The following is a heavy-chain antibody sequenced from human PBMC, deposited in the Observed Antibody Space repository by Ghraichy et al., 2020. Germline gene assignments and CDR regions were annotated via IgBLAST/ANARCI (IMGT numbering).Heavy chain of an antibody. CDR3: ASAGAGAGRVDY. J-gene: IGHJ4*02. Sequence: GGSLRLSCAASGFSFSDYYMSWIRQAPGKGLEWVSYISSSSGYTNYADSVKGRFTISRDNARNSLYRQMNSLRAGDTAVYYCASAGAGAGRVDYWGQGTLVTVSS. D-gene: IGHD6-13*01. CDR1: GFSFSDYY. V-gene: IGHV3-11*06. CDR2: ISSSSGYT.